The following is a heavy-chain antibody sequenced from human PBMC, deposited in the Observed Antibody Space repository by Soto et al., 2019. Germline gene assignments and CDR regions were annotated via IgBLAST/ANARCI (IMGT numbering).Heavy chain of an antibody. J-gene: IGHJ6*02. D-gene: IGHD3-10*01. CDR2: INAGNGNT. V-gene: IGHV1-3*01. CDR1: GYTFTSYA. CDR3: ARDLRITMVRGVKKQNYYYYGMDV. Sequence: GASVKVSCKASGYTFTSYAMHWVGQGPGQRVEWMGWINAGNGNTKYSQKFQGRVTITRDTSASTAYMELSSLRSEDTAVYYCARDLRITMVRGVKKQNYYYYGMDVWGQGTTVTVSS.